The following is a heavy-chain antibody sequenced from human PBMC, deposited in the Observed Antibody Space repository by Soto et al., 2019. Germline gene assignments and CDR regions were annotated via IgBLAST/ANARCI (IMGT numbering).Heavy chain of an antibody. J-gene: IGHJ3*02. V-gene: IGHV1-24*01. CDR2: FDPEDGET. D-gene: IGHD6-6*01. CDR1: GYTLTELS. CDR3: ATDRKYSSSSEAFDI. Sequence: ASVKVSCKVSGYTLTELSMHWVRQAPGKGLEWMGGFDPEDGETIYAQKFQGRVTMTEDTSTDTAYMELSSLRSEDTAVYYCATDRKYSSSSEAFDIWGQGTMVTVSS.